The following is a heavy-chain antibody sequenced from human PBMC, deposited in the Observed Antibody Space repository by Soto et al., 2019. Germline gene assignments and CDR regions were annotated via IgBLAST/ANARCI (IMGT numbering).Heavy chain of an antibody. CDR3: ARDVGCWYGFYGMVV. Sequence: QVQLVQSGAEVKKPGASVKVSCKASGYTFTSYDINWVRQATGQGLEGMGWMNPNSGNTGYAQKFQGRVTMTRNTSISTAYMELSSLRSEDPAVYYGARDVGCWYGFYGMVVWGQGTTVTVSS. V-gene: IGHV1-8*01. CDR2: MNPNSGNT. D-gene: IGHD6-13*01. CDR1: GYTFTSYD. J-gene: IGHJ6*02.